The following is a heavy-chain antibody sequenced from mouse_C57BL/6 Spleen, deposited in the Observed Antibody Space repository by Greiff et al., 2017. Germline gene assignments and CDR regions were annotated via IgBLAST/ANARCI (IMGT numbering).Heavy chain of an antibody. CDR1: GYTFTSYT. Sequence: QVQLQQSGAELARPGASVKMSCKASGYTFTSYTMHWVKQRPGQGLEWIGYINPSSGYTKYNQKFKDKATLTADKSSSTAYMQLSSLTSEDSAVYYCARDEDYAWFAYWGQGTLVTVSA. J-gene: IGHJ3*01. V-gene: IGHV1-4*01. D-gene: IGHD2-4*01. CDR3: ARDEDYAWFAY. CDR2: INPSSGYT.